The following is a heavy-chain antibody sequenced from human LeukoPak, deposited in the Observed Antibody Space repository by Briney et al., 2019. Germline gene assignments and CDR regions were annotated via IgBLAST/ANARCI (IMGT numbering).Heavy chain of an antibody. J-gene: IGHJ4*02. D-gene: IGHD1-26*01. Sequence: PGGSLRLSCAASGFTFSSYGMHWVRQAPGKGLGWVAVIWYDGSNKYYADSVKGRFTISRDNSKNTLYLQMNSLRAEDTAVYYCARGLVKGFDYWGQGTLVTVSS. V-gene: IGHV3-33*01. CDR3: ARGLVKGFDY. CDR2: IWYDGSNK. CDR1: GFTFSSYG.